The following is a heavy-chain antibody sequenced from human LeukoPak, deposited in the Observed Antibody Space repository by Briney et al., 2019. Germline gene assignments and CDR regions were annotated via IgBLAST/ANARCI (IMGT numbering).Heavy chain of an antibody. Sequence: GGSLRLSCSASGFTFSRSPMHWVRQAPGKGLEWVAVISSDGTKEYYADSILGRFTISRDNSKSTLSLQMNSLRHEDTAIYYCARDHEGESSALDSWGQGTPVTVSS. CDR2: ISSDGTKE. D-gene: IGHD1-26*01. J-gene: IGHJ4*02. CDR1: GFTFSRSP. V-gene: IGHV3-30*04. CDR3: ARDHEGESSALDS.